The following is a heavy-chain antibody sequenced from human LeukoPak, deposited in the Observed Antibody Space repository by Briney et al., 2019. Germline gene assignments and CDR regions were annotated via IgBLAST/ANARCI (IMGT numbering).Heavy chain of an antibody. Sequence: ASVKVSCKASGGTFSSYAISWVRQAPGQGLEWMGGIIPIFGTANYAQKFQGRVTITTDESTSTAYMELSSLRSEDTAVYYCARVGPRDTYYLGMDVWGQGTTVTVSS. CDR3: ARVGPRDTYYLGMDV. V-gene: IGHV1-69*05. CDR1: GGTFSSYA. CDR2: IIPIFGTA. J-gene: IGHJ6*02. D-gene: IGHD3-22*01.